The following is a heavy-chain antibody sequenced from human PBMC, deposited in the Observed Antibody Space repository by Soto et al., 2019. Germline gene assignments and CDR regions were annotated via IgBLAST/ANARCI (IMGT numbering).Heavy chain of an antibody. CDR3: ARSAGYYYDTSGYYPYYFDY. J-gene: IGHJ4*02. CDR2: IIPVLGTA. Sequence: SVKVSCKASGGSFSSYAFSWVRQAPGQGLEWLGGIIPVLGTATYAQKFQGRVTITADESTSTAYMELSSLRSEDTAVYYCARSAGYYYDTSGYYPYYFDYLDQGTLFTVPP. V-gene: IGHV1-69*13. CDR1: GGSFSSYA. D-gene: IGHD3-22*01.